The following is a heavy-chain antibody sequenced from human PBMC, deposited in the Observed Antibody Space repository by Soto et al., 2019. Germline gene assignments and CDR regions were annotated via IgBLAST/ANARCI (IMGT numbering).Heavy chain of an antibody. CDR3: ARATSGSFDALDM. D-gene: IGHD1-26*01. CDR2: IWYDGSIK. V-gene: IGHV3-33*01. CDR1: GFTFGNYG. Sequence: QVQLVESGGGVVQPGRSLRLSCAASGFTFGNYGMHWVRQAPGKGLEWVAVIWYDGSIKYHADSVKGRFTISRDNSKNMVYLQMNSLRDEDTAVYYCARATSGSFDALDMWGQGTMVTVSS. J-gene: IGHJ3*02.